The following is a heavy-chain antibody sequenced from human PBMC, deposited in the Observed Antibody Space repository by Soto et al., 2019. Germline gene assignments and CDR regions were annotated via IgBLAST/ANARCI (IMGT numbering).Heavy chain of an antibody. CDR1: GFSLSTSGVG. CDR3: AHRRAAAGDYYYYYGMDV. D-gene: IGHD6-13*01. CDR2: IYWNDDK. Sequence: GSGPTLGNHTQSLTLTCTFSGFSLSTSGVGVGWIRQPPGKALEWLALIYWNDDKRYSPSLKSRLTITKDTSKNQVVLTMTNMDPVDTATYYCAHRRAAAGDYYYYYGMDVWGQGTTVTVSS. J-gene: IGHJ6*02. V-gene: IGHV2-5*01.